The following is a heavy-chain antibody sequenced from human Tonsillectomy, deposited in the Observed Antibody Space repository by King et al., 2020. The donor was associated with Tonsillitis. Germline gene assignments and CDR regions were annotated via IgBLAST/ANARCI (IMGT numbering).Heavy chain of an antibody. D-gene: IGHD2-15*01. CDR1: GGTCSSYA. CDR2: IIPIFGTA. Sequence: GQSGAEVKKRGSSVKVSCKASGGTCSSYAISWVRQAPGQGLEWMGGIIPIFGTANYAQKFQGRVTITADESTSTAYMELSSLRSEDTAVYYCARIGELLHYYYMDVWGKGTTVTVSS. CDR3: ARIGELLHYYYMDV. V-gene: IGHV1-69*01. J-gene: IGHJ6*03.